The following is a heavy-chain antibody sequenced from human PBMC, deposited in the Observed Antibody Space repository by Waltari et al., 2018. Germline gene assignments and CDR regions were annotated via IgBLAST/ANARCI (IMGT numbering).Heavy chain of an antibody. CDR3: ARRYNGYEYSYFDY. V-gene: IGHV4-4*07. CDR1: GGSISTYQ. J-gene: IGHJ4*01. CDR2: FYPSGTT. Sequence: QVQLQESGPGLVKPSETLSLTCTVSGGSISTYQWSWIRQPAGRGLEWSGRFYPSGTTNHHPSLKSRVTMSVAASKNLLSLRRGSVTAAYTAVYYCARRYNGYEYSYFDYWGHGTLVTVSS. D-gene: IGHD5-12*01.